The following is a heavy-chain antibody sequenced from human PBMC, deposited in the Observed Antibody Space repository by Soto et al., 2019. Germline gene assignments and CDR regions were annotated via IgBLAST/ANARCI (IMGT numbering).Heavy chain of an antibody. D-gene: IGHD3-22*01. CDR3: AINYYDSSGYSDPPPNYFDY. CDR2: IYPGDSDT. CDR1: GYSFTSYC. V-gene: IGHV5-51*01. Sequence: GESLKISCKGSGYSFTSYCIGWVRQMPGKGLEWMGIIYPGDSDTRYSPSFQGQVTISADKSISTAYLQWSSLKASDTAMYYCAINYYDSSGYSDPPPNYFDYWGQGTLVTVSS. J-gene: IGHJ4*02.